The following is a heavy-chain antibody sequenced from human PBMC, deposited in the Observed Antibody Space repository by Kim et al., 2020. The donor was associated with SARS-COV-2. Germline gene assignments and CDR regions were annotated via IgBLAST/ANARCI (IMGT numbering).Heavy chain of an antibody. CDR3: ARHLSSGSDYYYYGMDV. J-gene: IGHJ6*02. CDR2: IDPSDSYT. V-gene: IGHV5-10-1*01. Sequence: GESLKISCKGSGYSFTSYWISWVRQMPGKGLEWMGRIDPSDSYTNYSPSFQGHVTISADKSISTAYLQWSSLKASDTAMYYCARHLSSGSDYYYYGMDVWGQGTTVTVSS. CDR1: GYSFTSYW. D-gene: IGHD1-26*01.